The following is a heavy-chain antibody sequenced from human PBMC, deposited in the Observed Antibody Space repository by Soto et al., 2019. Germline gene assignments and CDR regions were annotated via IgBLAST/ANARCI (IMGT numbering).Heavy chain of an antibody. V-gene: IGHV1-69*13. Sequence: SVKVSCKASGGTFSSYAISWVRQAPGQGLEWMGGIIPIFGTANYARKFQGRVTITADESTSTAYMELSSLRSEDTAVYYCARGKRIQLWLGEYYFDYWGQGTLVTVSS. J-gene: IGHJ4*02. CDR3: ARGKRIQLWLGEYYFDY. CDR2: IIPIFGTA. D-gene: IGHD5-18*01. CDR1: GGTFSSYA.